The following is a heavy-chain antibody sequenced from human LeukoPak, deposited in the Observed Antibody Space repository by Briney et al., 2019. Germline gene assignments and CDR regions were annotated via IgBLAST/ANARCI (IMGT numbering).Heavy chain of an antibody. CDR3: AGDSGTTGEVKFDP. CDR2: ISGSGTI. D-gene: IGHD3-10*01. CDR1: GGSIHSY. V-gene: IGHV4-4*07. Sequence: SETLSLTCTVSGGSIHSYWSWIRQPAGKGLEWIGRISGSGTITYNPALQSRLTISIDTSKNQFSLKLMSVTAADTAVYYCAGDSGTTGEVKFDPWGQGTLVTVSS. J-gene: IGHJ5*02.